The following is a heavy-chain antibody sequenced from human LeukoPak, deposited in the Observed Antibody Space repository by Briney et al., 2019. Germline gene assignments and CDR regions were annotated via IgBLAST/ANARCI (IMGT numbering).Heavy chain of an antibody. V-gene: IGHV4-34*01. J-gene: IGHJ5*02. CDR2: INHSGST. CDR1: GGSFSGYY. D-gene: IGHD2-2*01. CDR3: ARDGAFCSSTSCYFYRWFDP. Sequence: SETLSLTCAVYGGSFSGYYWSWIRQPPGKGLEWIGEINHSGSTNYNPSLKSRVTISVDTSKNQFSLKLSSVTAADTAVYYCARDGAFCSSTSCYFYRWFDPWGQGTLVTVSS.